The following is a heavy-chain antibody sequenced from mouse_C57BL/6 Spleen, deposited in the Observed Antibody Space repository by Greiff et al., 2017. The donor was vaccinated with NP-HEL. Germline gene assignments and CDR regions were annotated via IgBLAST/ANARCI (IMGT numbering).Heavy chain of an antibody. Sequence: VQLQQSGAELARPGASVKLSCKASGYTFTSYGISWVKQRTGQGLEWIGEIYPRSGNTYYNEKFKGKATLTADTSSSTAYMELRSLTSEDSAVDFCAREAVYYENAMDYWGQGTSVTVSS. CDR3: AREAVYYENAMDY. CDR1: GYTFTSYG. V-gene: IGHV1-81*01. J-gene: IGHJ4*01. D-gene: IGHD2-4*01. CDR2: IYPRSGNT.